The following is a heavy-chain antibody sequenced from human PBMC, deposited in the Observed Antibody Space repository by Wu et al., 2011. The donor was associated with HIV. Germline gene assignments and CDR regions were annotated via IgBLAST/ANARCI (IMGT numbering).Heavy chain of an antibody. D-gene: IGHD2-15*01. Sequence: QVQLVQSGAEVKKPGASVKVSCKASGYTFTNYDISWVRQAPGHGLEWMGEIIPLSGTAKYAQKFRGRVTITTDDSTSTGYMELTSLRSEDTAVYYCASQNPDLVVVVAATHAPDAFDIWGQGTMVTVSS. CDR2: IIPLSGTA. J-gene: IGHJ3*02. V-gene: IGHV1-69*05. CDR3: ASQNPDLVVVVAATHAPDAFDI. CDR1: GYTFTNYD.